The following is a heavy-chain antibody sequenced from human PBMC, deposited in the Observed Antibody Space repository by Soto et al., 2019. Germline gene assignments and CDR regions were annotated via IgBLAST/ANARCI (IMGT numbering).Heavy chain of an antibody. CDR2: ISWNSGSI. CDR3: ASSGYQVPY. J-gene: IGHJ4*02. V-gene: IGHV3-9*01. Sequence: DVQLVESGGGLVQPGRSLRLSCAASGFTFDDYAMHWVRQAPGKGLEWVSGISWNSGSIGYADSVKGRFTISRDNAKNSLYLQMNSLRAEDTALYYCASSGYQVPYWGQGTLVTVSS. CDR1: GFTFDDYA. D-gene: IGHD6-13*01.